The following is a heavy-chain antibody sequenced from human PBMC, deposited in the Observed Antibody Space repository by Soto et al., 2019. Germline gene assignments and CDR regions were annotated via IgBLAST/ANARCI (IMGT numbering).Heavy chain of an antibody. CDR1: GYTFTSHG. D-gene: IGHD4-17*01. V-gene: IGHV1-18*04. Sequence: ASVKVSCKASGYTFTSHGISWVRQAPGQGLEWMGWISTNNGNTNYAQKLQGRVTMTTDTSTSTAYMELRSLRSDDTAVYYCATTTSGWFDPWGQGTLVTVSS. CDR3: ATTTSGWFDP. J-gene: IGHJ5*02. CDR2: ISTNNGNT.